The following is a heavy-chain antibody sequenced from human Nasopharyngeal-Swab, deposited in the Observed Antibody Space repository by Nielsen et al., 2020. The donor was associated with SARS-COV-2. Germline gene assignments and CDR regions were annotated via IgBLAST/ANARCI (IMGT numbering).Heavy chain of an antibody. J-gene: IGHJ1*01. D-gene: IGHD5-18*01. Sequence: SQTLSPTCAVYGGSSSGFYWRWNRQPPGKGLEWIGEINHSGSTNYNPSLKSRVTISVDTSKNQFSLKLSSVTAADTAVYYCARGYSYGECFQHWGQGTLVTVSS. V-gene: IGHV4-34*01. CDR2: INHSGST. CDR1: GGSSSGFY. CDR3: ARGYSYGECFQH.